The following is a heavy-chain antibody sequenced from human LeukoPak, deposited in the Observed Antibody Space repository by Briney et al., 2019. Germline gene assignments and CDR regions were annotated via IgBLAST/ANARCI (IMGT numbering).Heavy chain of an antibody. V-gene: IGHV5-10-1*01. D-gene: IGHD2-15*01. CDR1: GYSFTSYW. J-gene: IGHJ6*02. CDR2: IDPSDSYT. CDR3: ARKVVVAANYYGMDV. Sequence: GGSLRLSCKGSGYSFTSYWISWVRQMPGKGLEWMGRIDPSDSYTNYSPSFQGHVTISADKSISTAYLQWSSLKASDTAMYYCARKVVVAANYYGMDVWGQGTTVTVSS.